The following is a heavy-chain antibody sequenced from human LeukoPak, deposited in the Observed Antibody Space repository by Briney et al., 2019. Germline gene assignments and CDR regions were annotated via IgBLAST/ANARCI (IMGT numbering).Heavy chain of an antibody. CDR2: ISSSSSYI. J-gene: IGHJ4*02. CDR1: GFTFSSYS. D-gene: IGHD6-13*01. CDR3: ARTADSSSRPVHFDY. V-gene: IGHV3-21*01. Sequence: PGGSLGLSCAASGFTFSSYSMNWVRQAPGKGLEWVSSISSSSSYIYYADSVKGRFTISRDNAKNSLYLQMNSLRAEDTAVYYCARTADSSSRPVHFDYWGQGTLVTVSS.